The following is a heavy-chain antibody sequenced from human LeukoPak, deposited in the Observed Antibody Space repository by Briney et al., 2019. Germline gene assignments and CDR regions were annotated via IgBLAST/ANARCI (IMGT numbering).Heavy chain of an antibody. Sequence: GGSLRLSCAASGFTFSGSAMRWVRQASGKGLEWVGRIRSKANSYATAYAASVKGRFTISRDDSKNTAYLQMNSLKTEDTAVYYCTRPLGITMVRGDNDYWGQGTLVTVSS. D-gene: IGHD3-10*01. CDR1: GFTFSGSA. CDR2: IRSKANSYAT. CDR3: TRPLGITMVRGDNDY. V-gene: IGHV3-73*01. J-gene: IGHJ4*02.